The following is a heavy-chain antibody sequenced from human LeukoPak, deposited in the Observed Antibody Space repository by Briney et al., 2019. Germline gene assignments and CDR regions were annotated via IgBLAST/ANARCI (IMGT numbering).Heavy chain of an antibody. CDR3: ARGYYYDSSGYYYPGAFDI. V-gene: IGHV5-51*01. D-gene: IGHD3-22*01. CDR2: IYPGDSDT. J-gene: IGHJ3*02. Sequence: AESLQISCKGSGYSFTSYWIGWVRQMPGKGLEWMGIIYPGDSDTRYSPSFQGQVTISADKSISTAYLQWSSLKASDTAMYYCARGYYYDSSGYYYPGAFDIWGQGTMVTVSS. CDR1: GYSFTSYW.